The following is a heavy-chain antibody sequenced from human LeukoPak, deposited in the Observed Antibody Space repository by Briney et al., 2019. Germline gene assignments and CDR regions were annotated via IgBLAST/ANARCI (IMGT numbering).Heavy chain of an antibody. CDR1: GGSISNSY. V-gene: IGHV4-59*08. CDR3: ARRQSIAAAGTAPTFDY. CDR2: IYYSGNT. Sequence: SETLSLTCTVSGGSISNSYWTWIRQPPGKGLEWIAYIYYSGNTKYNPSLKSRVTISVDTSKNQFSLKLSSVTAADTAVYYCARRQSIAAAGTAPTFDYWGQGTLVTVSS. D-gene: IGHD6-13*01. J-gene: IGHJ4*02.